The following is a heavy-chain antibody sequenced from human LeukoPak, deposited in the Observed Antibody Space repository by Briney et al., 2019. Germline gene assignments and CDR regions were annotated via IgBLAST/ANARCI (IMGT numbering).Heavy chain of an antibody. CDR3: ARDIVVLPAACSLGMDV. J-gene: IGHJ6*04. D-gene: IGHD2-2*01. V-gene: IGHV1-46*01. Sequence: SVKVSCKASGYTFTSYYMQWVRQAPGQGLEWMGIINPSGGSTSYAQKFQGRVTMTRDTSTSTVYMELSSLRSEDTAVYYCARDIVVLPAACSLGMDVWGKGTTVTVSS. CDR2: INPSGGST. CDR1: GYTFTSYY.